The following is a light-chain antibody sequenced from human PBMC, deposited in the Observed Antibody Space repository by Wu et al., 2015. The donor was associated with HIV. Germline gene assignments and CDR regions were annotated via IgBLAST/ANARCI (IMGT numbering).Light chain of an antibody. CDR3: QQYYNWPPVT. CDR2: GAS. J-gene: IGKJ4*01. CDR1: QTLYTN. V-gene: IGKV3-15*01. Sequence: IVLTQSPGTLSLSPGERATLSCRASQTLYTNYLAWYQQKPGHSPRLVIYGASTRATGIPARFSGSGSGTEFTLTISSMQSEDFAVYYCQQYYNWPPVTFGGGTKVEIK.